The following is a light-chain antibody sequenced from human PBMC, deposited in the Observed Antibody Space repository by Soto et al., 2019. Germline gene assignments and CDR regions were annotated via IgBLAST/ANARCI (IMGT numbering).Light chain of an antibody. CDR2: WAS. CDR1: QSVLYSSNNKNY. V-gene: IGKV4-1*01. CDR3: QQYYSTPPS. J-gene: IGKJ4*01. Sequence: DIVMTQSPDSLAVSLGERATINCKSSQSVLYSSNNKNYLAWYQQKPGQPPKLLIYWASTRESGVPDRFRGSGSGTDFNLTISSQHAEDVSVYYCQQYYSTPPSFGGGTKVEIK.